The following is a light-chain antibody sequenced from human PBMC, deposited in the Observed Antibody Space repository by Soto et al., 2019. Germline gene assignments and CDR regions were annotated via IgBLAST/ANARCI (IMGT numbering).Light chain of an antibody. Sequence: DIVMTQSPLSLPVTPGEPASISCRSSQSLLHSDGYTYMDWYLQKPGQSPQVLIYLTFNRASGVPGRFRGSGSGTDFTLKISRVEAEDAGVYYCMQALQTPYTFGQGTKLEIK. V-gene: IGKV2-28*01. J-gene: IGKJ2*01. CDR3: MQALQTPYT. CDR2: LTF. CDR1: QSLLHSDGYTY.